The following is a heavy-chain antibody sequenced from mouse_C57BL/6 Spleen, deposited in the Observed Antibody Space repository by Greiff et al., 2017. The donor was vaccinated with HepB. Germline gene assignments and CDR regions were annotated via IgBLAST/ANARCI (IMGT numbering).Heavy chain of an antibody. CDR1: GFSFTSYG. V-gene: IGHV2-2*01. CDR2: IWSGGST. J-gene: IGHJ4*01. Sequence: VKLVESGPGLVQPSQSLSITCTVSGFSFTSYGVHWVRQSPGKGLEWLGVIWSGGSTDYNAAFISRLSISKDNSKSQVFFKMNSLQADDTAIYYCARNSIYYDYSYAMDYWGQGTSVTVSS. D-gene: IGHD2-4*01. CDR3: ARNSIYYDYSYAMDY.